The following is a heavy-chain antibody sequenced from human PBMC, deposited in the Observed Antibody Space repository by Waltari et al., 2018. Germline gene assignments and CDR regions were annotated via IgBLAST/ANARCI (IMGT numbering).Heavy chain of an antibody. J-gene: IGHJ5*02. V-gene: IGHV4-38-2*01. D-gene: IGHD2-21*01. CDR1: GDAIKSGYY. CDR3: ARASIAVIGAPYGFDP. Sequence: QVQLRESGPGLVQPSETLSLTCAVPGDAIKSGYYWSWIRRSPGRGLEWIGTLVHTGSPHSNPSLKTRLSMSVDTSNNHFSLNLTSVSAADAAVYYCARASIAVIGAPYGFDPWGQGVLVTVSS. CDR2: LVHTGSP.